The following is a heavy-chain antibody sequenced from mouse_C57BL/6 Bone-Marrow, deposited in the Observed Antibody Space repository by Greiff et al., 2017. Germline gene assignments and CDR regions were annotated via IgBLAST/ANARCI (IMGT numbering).Heavy chain of an antibody. J-gene: IGHJ2*01. Sequence: VQLQQPGAELVKPGASVKLSCKASGYTFTSYWMQWVKQRPGQGLEWIGEIDPSDSYTNYNQKFKGKATLTVDTSSSTAYMQRSSLTSEDSAVYYCAREGITTVVGNFDYWGQGTTLTVSS. CDR3: AREGITTVVGNFDY. D-gene: IGHD1-1*01. CDR2: IDPSDSYT. V-gene: IGHV1-50*01. CDR1: GYTFTSYW.